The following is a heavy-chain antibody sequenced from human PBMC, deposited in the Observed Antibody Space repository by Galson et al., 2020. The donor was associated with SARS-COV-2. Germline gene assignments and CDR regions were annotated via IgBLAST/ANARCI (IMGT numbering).Heavy chain of an antibody. Sequence: LSLTCAASGFTFSSYGMHWVRQAPGKGLEWVAFIRYDGSNKYYADSVKGRLNITRDNSKHTLYLQMNRLSAEDTAVYYCAKDPCSSTSCYFCDDMDVWGKGTTVTVSS. CDR3: AKDPCSSTSCYFCDDMDV. D-gene: IGHD2-2*01. CDR1: GFTFSSYG. J-gene: IGHJ6*03. V-gene: IGHV3-30*02. CDR2: IRYDGSNK.